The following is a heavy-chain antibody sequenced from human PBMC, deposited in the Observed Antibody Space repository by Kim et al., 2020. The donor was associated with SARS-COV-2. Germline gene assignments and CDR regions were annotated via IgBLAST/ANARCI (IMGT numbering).Heavy chain of an antibody. CDR3: ARHRLRITMVRGVSGPENHNWFDP. CDR1: GYTFTSYY. J-gene: IGHJ5*02. V-gene: IGHV1-46*01. Sequence: ASVKVSCKASGYTFTSYYMHWVRQAPGQGLEWMGIINPSGGSTSYAQKFQGRVTMTRDTSTSTVDMELSSLRSEDTAVYYCARHRLRITMVRGVSGPENHNWFDPWGQGTLVTFSS. CDR2: INPSGGST. D-gene: IGHD3-10*01.